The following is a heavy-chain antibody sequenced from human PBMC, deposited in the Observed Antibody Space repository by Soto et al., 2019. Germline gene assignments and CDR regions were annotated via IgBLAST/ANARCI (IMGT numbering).Heavy chain of an antibody. Sequence: GGSLRLSCAASGFTFNNYWMTWVRQAPGKGLEWVAKIKQDGSEKNYVDSVKGRFTISRDNAKSSLFLQMNSLRAEDTAVYYCVRSRGWPIYYFDYWGQGTLVTVSS. CDR3: VRSRGWPIYYFDY. CDR1: GFTFNNYW. J-gene: IGHJ4*02. CDR2: IKQDGSEK. V-gene: IGHV3-7*04. D-gene: IGHD6-19*01.